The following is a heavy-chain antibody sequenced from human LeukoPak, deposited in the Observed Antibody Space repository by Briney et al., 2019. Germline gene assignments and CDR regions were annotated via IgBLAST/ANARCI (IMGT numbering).Heavy chain of an antibody. V-gene: IGHV1-2*06. D-gene: IGHD6-19*01. Sequence: ASVNVSCKASGYTFTDYYMHWVRQASGQGLEWMGRINPNSGGTNYAQKFQGRVTMTRDTSISTAYIELSRLRSDGPAVYYWSRGTSGWYGVEWDLWGQGTLVTVRS. CDR3: SRGTSGWYGVEWDL. J-gene: IGHJ4*02. CDR1: GYTFTDYY. CDR2: INPNSGGT.